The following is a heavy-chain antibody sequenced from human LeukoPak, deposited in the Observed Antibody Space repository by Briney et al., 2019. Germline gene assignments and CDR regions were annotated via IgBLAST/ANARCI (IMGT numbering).Heavy chain of an antibody. CDR2: IYPGDSDT. J-gene: IGHJ5*02. CDR3: ARRGWNEFNWFDP. CDR1: GYSFTSYW. D-gene: IGHD1-1*01. V-gene: IGHV5-51*01. Sequence: TGESLQISCKGSGYSFTSYWIGWVRQMPGKGLEWMGIIYPGDSDTRYSPSFQGQVTISADKSISTAYLQWSSLKASDTAMYYCARRGWNEFNWFDPWGQGTLVTVSS.